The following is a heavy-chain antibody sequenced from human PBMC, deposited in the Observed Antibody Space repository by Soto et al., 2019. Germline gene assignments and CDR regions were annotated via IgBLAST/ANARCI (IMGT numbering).Heavy chain of an antibody. CDR2: MSYDGTTK. Sequence: QVQLVESGGGVVQPGRSLRLSCAASGFIFSNYVMYWVRQAPGKGLEWVAFMSYDGTTKYYADSAKGRFTISRDNSKNTLYLQMNSLRPEDTGVYYCAREVLWSRYFDYWGQGTRVTVSS. CDR1: GFIFSNYV. J-gene: IGHJ4*02. D-gene: IGHD3-10*01. V-gene: IGHV3-30-3*01. CDR3: AREVLWSRYFDY.